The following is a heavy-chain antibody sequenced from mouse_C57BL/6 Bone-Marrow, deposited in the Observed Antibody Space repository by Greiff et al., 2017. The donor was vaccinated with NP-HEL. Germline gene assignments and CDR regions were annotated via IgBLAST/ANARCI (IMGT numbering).Heavy chain of an antibody. CDR1: GFNIKDDY. CDR3: TSYYDYEGFAY. Sequence: EVKLQESGAELVRPGASVKLSCTASGFNIKDDYMHWVKQRPEQGLEWIGWIDPENGDTEYASKFQGKATITADTSSNTAYLQLSSLTSEDTAVYYCTSYYDYEGFAYWGQGTLVTVSA. V-gene: IGHV14-4*01. J-gene: IGHJ3*01. CDR2: IDPENGDT. D-gene: IGHD2-4*01.